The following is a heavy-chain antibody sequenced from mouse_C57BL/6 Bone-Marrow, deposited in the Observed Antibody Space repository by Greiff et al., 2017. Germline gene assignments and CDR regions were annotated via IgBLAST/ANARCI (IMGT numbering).Heavy chain of an antibody. V-gene: IGHV1-7*01. J-gene: IGHJ4*01. Sequence: QVQLKESGAELAKPGASVKLSCKASGYTFTSYWMHWVKQRPGQGLEWIGYINPSSGYTKYNQKFKDKATLTADKSSSTAYMQLSSLTYEDSAVYYCARVITTVGRAMDYWGQGTSVTVSS. CDR2: INPSSGYT. D-gene: IGHD1-1*01. CDR3: ARVITTVGRAMDY. CDR1: GYTFTSYW.